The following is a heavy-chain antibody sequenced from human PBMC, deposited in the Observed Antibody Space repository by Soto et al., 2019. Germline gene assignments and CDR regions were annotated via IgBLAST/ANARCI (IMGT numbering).Heavy chain of an antibody. CDR3: AKDRRGGTYYDILTGYYGYYFDY. D-gene: IGHD3-9*01. J-gene: IGHJ4*02. V-gene: IGHV3-23*01. Sequence: GGFLRLSCAASGFTFSSYARSWVRQAPGKGLEWVSAISGSGGSTYYADSVKGRFTISRDNSKNTLYLQMNSLRAEDTAVYYCAKDRRGGTYYDILTGYYGYYFDYWGQGTLVTVSS. CDR2: ISGSGGST. CDR1: GFTFSSYA.